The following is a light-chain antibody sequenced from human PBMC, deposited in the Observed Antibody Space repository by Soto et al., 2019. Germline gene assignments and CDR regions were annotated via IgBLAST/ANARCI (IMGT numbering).Light chain of an antibody. CDR1: SSDVGGYSY. CDR2: EVS. J-gene: IGLJ1*01. V-gene: IGLV2-14*01. CDR3: SSYTSSSTLV. Sequence: SALAHPASVSRSPGQSITISCTGTSSDVGGYSYVSWYQQHPGKAPKLMIYEVSNRPSGVSNRFSGSKSGNTASLTISGLQAEDEADYYCSSYTSSSTLVFGTGTKVTVL.